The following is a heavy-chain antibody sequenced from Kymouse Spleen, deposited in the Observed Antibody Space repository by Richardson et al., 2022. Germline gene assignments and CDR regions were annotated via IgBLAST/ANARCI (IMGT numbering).Heavy chain of an antibody. Sequence: QVQLQESGPGLVKPSETLSLTCTVSGGSVSSGSYYWSWIRQPPGKGLEWIGYIYYSGSTNYNPSLKSRVTISVDTSKNQFSLKLSSVTAADTAVYYCARGLRWSFDYWGQGTLVTVSS. CDR2: IYYSGST. CDR3: ARGLRWSFDY. CDR1: GGSVSSGSYY. J-gene: IGHJ4*02. V-gene: IGHV4-61*01. D-gene: IGHD4-23*01.